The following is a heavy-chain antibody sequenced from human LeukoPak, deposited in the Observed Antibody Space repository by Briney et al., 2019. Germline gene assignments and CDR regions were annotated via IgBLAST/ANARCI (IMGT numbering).Heavy chain of an antibody. D-gene: IGHD6-13*01. CDR3: ARQQTLAFDY. J-gene: IGHJ4*02. Sequence: PSETLSLTCTVSGYSISSGYYWGWIRQPPGKGLEWIGSIYHSGSTYYNPSLKSRVTISVDTSKNQFSLQLNSVTPEDTAVYYCARQQTLAFDYWGQGTLVTVSS. CDR2: IYHSGST. V-gene: IGHV4-38-2*02. CDR1: GYSISSGYY.